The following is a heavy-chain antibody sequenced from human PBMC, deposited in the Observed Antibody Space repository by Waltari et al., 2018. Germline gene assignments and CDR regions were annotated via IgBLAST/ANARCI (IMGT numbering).Heavy chain of an antibody. Sequence: EVLLVESGGGLVQPGGSLRLSGAASGFTFSRYWIHWVRQVPGKGLAWVSRINEDGSTTDYADSVKGRFTISRDNAKSTLYLQMNSLRAEDTAVYYCASDLAGAKDHWGQGTLVTVSS. J-gene: IGHJ4*02. D-gene: IGHD1-26*01. CDR2: INEDGSTT. CDR1: GFTFSRYW. CDR3: ASDLAGAKDH. V-gene: IGHV3-74*01.